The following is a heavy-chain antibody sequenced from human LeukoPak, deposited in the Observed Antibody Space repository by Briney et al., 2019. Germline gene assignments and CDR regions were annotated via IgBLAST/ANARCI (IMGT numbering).Heavy chain of an antibody. CDR2: IIPILGIA. V-gene: IGHV1-69*04. J-gene: IGHJ6*02. CDR1: GGTFSSYA. CDR3: ARGGGRYDILTGYPEDYYYYGMDV. D-gene: IGHD3-9*01. Sequence: AASVKVSCKASGGTFSSYAISWVRQAPGQGLEWMGRIIPILGIANYAQKFQGRVTMTRNTSISTAYMELSSLRSEDTAVYYCARGGGRYDILTGYPEDYYYYGMDVWGQGTTVTVSS.